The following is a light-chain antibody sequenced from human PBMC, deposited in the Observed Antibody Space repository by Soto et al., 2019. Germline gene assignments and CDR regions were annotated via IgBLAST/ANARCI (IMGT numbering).Light chain of an antibody. CDR1: SSDVGGYNY. CDR3: SSYTSSSTWV. CDR2: EVS. Sequence: QSALTQPASVSGSPGQSITISCTGTSSDVGGYNYVSWYQQHPGTAPKLMIYEVSNRPSGVSNRFSGSKSGHTASLTISGLQAEDEADYYCSSYTSSSTWVFGGGTKLTVL. J-gene: IGLJ3*02. V-gene: IGLV2-14*01.